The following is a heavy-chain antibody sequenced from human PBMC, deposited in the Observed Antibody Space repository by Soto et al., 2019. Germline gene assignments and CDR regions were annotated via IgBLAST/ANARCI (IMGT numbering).Heavy chain of an antibody. J-gene: IGHJ6*02. CDR3: ARDKADYDFWSGYYYGMDV. D-gene: IGHD3-3*01. CDR2: IYTSGST. CDR1: GGSISSYY. V-gene: IGHV4-4*07. Sequence: PSETLSLTCTVSGGSISSYYWSWIRQPAGKGLEWIGRIYTSGSTNYNPSLKSRVTMSVDTSKNQFSLKLSSVTAADTAVYYCARDKADYDFWSGYYYGMDVWGQGTTVTVS.